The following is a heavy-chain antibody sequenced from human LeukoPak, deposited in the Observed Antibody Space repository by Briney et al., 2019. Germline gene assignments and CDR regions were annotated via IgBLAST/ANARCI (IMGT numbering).Heavy chain of an antibody. CDR3: ARDSTYYDFWSGAKIYYYYYYMDV. V-gene: IGHV1-2*02. Sequence: ASVKVSCKASGYTFTSYGISWVRQAPGQGLEWMGWINPNSGGTNYAQKFQGRVTMTRDTSISTAYMELSRLRSDDTAVYYCARDSTYYDFWSGAKIYYYYYYMDVWGKGTTVTVSS. CDR1: GYTFTSYG. D-gene: IGHD3-3*01. CDR2: INPNSGGT. J-gene: IGHJ6*03.